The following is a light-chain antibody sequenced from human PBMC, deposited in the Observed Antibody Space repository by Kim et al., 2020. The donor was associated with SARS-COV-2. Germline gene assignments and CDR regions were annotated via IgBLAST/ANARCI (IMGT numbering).Light chain of an antibody. CDR1: SSDVGGYNY. J-gene: IGLJ2*01. CDR3: SSYTSSSTL. CDR2: DVS. Sequence: QSALTQPASVSGSPGQSITISCTGTSSDVGGYNYVSWYQQHPGKAPKLMIYDVSKRPSGVSNRFSGSKSGNTASLTISGLQAKDEADYYCSSYTSSSTLFGGGTQLTVL. V-gene: IGLV2-14*01.